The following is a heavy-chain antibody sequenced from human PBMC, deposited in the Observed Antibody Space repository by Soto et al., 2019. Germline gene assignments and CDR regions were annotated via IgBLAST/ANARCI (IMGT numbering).Heavy chain of an antibody. CDR1: GFAFSAYY. J-gene: IGHJ4*02. CDR2: ISESGTTI. D-gene: IGHD3-22*01. CDR3: TRSDYDTSGYTDY. V-gene: IGHV3-11*01. Sequence: QVHLVESGGGLVKPGGSLRLSCAASGFAFSAYYMSWIRQAPGKGLEWLSYISESGTTIYYADSVKGRFTISRDNAKKSLDLQMNSLRAEDTAVYYCTRSDYDTSGYTDYWGQGTRVTVSS.